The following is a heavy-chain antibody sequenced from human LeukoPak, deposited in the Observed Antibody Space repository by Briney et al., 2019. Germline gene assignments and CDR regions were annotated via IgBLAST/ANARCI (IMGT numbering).Heavy chain of an antibody. Sequence: GGSLRLSCAASGFSFSDYEMNWVRQAPGKGLEWVSYIDIGGTPIYYADSVKGRLTISRDDAKNSVFLQMNSLRAEDTAVYYCARGSRDYDSTTNDAFDIWGQGTMVTVSS. CDR2: IDIGGTPI. J-gene: IGHJ3*02. D-gene: IGHD3-22*01. V-gene: IGHV3-48*03. CDR3: ARGSRDYDSTTNDAFDI. CDR1: GFSFSDYE.